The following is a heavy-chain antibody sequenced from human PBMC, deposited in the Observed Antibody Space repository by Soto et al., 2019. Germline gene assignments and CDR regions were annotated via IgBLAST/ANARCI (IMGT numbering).Heavy chain of an antibody. CDR2: ISIYNGNT. J-gene: IGHJ3*02. Sequence: ASVKVSCRASGYTFINYGISWVRQAPGQGLEWMGCISIYNGNTKYAQKVQGRVTMTTDTSTNTAYMELRGLRSDDTAVYYCAKTQTTVTNHDAFDIWGQGTMVTVSS. V-gene: IGHV1-18*04. CDR3: AKTQTTVTNHDAFDI. CDR1: GYTFINYG. D-gene: IGHD4-17*01.